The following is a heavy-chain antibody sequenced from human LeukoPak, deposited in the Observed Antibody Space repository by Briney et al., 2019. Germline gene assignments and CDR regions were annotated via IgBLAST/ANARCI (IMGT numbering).Heavy chain of an antibody. Sequence: SETLSLTCAVYGGSFSGYYWSWIRQPPGKGLEWIGEINHSGSTNYNPSLKSRVTISVDTSKNQFSLKLSSVTAADTAVYYCARSMVRGVLHKFHDYMDVWGKGTTVTISS. CDR1: GGSFSGYY. V-gene: IGHV4-34*01. D-gene: IGHD3-10*01. CDR2: INHSGST. CDR3: ARSMVRGVLHKFHDYMDV. J-gene: IGHJ6*03.